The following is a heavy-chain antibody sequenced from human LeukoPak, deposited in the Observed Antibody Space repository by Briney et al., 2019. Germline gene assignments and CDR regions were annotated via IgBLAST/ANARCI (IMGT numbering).Heavy chain of an antibody. Sequence: AASVKVSCKASNSTFSGMSWVRQAPGQGLEWMGWIGAYSGDTHYAQKVQDRVTLTADTSTNTAFMELRSLTSDDTAIYYCARDGTSYYESSDYDSWGQGTLVTVTS. CDR2: IGAYSGDT. V-gene: IGHV1-18*01. CDR1: NSTFSG. D-gene: IGHD3-22*01. J-gene: IGHJ4*02. CDR3: ARDGTSYYESSDYDS.